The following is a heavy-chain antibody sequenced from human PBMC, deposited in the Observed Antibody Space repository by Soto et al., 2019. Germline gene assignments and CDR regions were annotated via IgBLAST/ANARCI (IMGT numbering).Heavy chain of an antibody. CDR3: ARDAIVVVPAAMSYFDY. D-gene: IGHD2-2*01. CDR2: IYHSGST. CDR1: GGSISSSNW. J-gene: IGHJ4*02. Sequence: QVQLQESGPGLVKPSGTLSLTCAVSGGSISSSNWWSWVRQPPGKGLEWIGEIYHSGSTNYNPSLKSRITISVEKSKNQFSLKLSSVTAADTAVYYCARDAIVVVPAAMSYFDYWGQGTLVTVSS. V-gene: IGHV4-4*02.